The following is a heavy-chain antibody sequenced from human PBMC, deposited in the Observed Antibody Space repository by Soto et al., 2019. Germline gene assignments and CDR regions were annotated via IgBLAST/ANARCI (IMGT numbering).Heavy chain of an antibody. CDR3: ARLDDWFDP. Sequence: SETLSLTCAVSGGSISSGGYSWSWIRQPPGKGLEWIGYIYHSGSTYYNPSLKSRVTISVDRSKNQFSLKLSSVTAADTAVYYCARLDDWFDPWGQGTLVTV. CDR1: GGSISSGGYS. CDR2: IYHSGST. V-gene: IGHV4-30-2*01. J-gene: IGHJ5*02.